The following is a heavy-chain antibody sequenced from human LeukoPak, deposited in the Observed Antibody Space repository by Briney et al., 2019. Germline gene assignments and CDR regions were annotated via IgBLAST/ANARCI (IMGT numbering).Heavy chain of an antibody. CDR1: GGSISSYY. CDR3: ARYCTNGVCYMYGMDV. J-gene: IGHJ6*02. Sequence: SETLSLTCTVSGGSISSYYWSWIRQPPGKGLEWIGYIYYSGSTNYNPSLKSRVTISVDTSKNQFSLKLSSVTAADTAVYYCARYCTNGVCYMYGMDVWGQGTTVTVS. D-gene: IGHD2-8*01. CDR2: IYYSGST. V-gene: IGHV4-59*12.